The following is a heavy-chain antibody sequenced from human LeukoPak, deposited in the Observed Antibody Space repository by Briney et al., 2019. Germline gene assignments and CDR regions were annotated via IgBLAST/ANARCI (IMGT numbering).Heavy chain of an antibody. V-gene: IGHV4-31*03. Sequence: SETLSLTCTVSGDSISSGGYYWSWIRQHPGKGLEWIGYIYYSGSTYYNPSLKSRVIISVDTSKNQFSLKLSSVTAADTAVYYCARGVLGTDAFEIWGQGTMVTVSS. CDR3: ARGVLGTDAFEI. CDR2: IYYSGST. J-gene: IGHJ3*02. CDR1: GDSISSGGYY. D-gene: IGHD1-1*01.